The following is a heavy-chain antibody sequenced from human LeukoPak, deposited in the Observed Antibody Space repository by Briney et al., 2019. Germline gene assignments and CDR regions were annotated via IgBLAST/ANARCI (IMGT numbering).Heavy chain of an antibody. CDR3: ARWGYYYDSSGYYYLDY. J-gene: IGHJ4*02. CDR1: SYSISSGYY. V-gene: IGHV4-38-2*02. CDR2: IYHSGST. D-gene: IGHD3-22*01. Sequence: PSETLSLTCTVSSYSISSGYYWGWIRQPPGKGLEWIGNIYHSGSTYYNPSLKSRVTISVDTSKNQFSLKLSSVTAADTAVYYCARWGYYYDSSGYYYLDYWGQGTLVTVSS.